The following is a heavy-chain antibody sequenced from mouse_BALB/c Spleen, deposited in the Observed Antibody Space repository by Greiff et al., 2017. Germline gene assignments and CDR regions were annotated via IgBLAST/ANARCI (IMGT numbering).Heavy chain of an antibody. CDR2: IRNKANGYTT. CDR1: GFTFTDYY. V-gene: IGHV7-3*02. CDR3: ARELRPRGYYAMDD. D-gene: IGHD1-2*01. J-gene: IGHJ4*01. Sequence: DVKLVESGGGLVQPGGSLRLSCATSGFTFTDYYMSWVRQPPGKALEWLGFIRNKANGYTTEYSASVKGRFTISRDNSQSILYLQMNTLRAEDSATYYCARELRPRGYYAMDDWGQGTSVTVSS.